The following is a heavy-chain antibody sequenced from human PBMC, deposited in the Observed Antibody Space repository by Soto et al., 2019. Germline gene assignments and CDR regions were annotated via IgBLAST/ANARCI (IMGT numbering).Heavy chain of an antibody. J-gene: IGHJ6*02. Sequence: QVQLQESGPGLVKPSQTLSLTCTVSGGSISSGGYYWSWIRQHPGKGLEWIGYIYYSGSTYYNPSLKSRVTISVDTSKNQFSLKLSSVTAADTAVYYCARDLEGSGTTKGRRNYYCGMDVWGQGTTVTVSS. CDR2: IYYSGST. V-gene: IGHV4-31*03. CDR3: ARDLEGSGTTKGRRNYYCGMDV. D-gene: IGHD3-10*01. CDR1: GGSISSGGYY.